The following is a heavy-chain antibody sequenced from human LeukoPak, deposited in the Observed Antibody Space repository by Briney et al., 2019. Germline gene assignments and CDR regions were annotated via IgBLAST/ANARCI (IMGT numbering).Heavy chain of an antibody. Sequence: GGSLRLSCAASGFTFSSYAMNWVRQAPGKGLEWVSAVSGDGARTFYADSVKGRFTISRDNAKNTLYLQMSSLRAEDTAVYYCASASSHRIAAGGDYWGQGTLVTVSS. V-gene: IGHV3-23*01. D-gene: IGHD6-13*01. J-gene: IGHJ4*02. CDR2: VSGDGART. CDR3: ASASSHRIAAGGDY. CDR1: GFTFSSYA.